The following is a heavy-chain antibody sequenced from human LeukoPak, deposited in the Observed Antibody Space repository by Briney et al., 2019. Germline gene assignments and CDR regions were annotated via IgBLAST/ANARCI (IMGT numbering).Heavy chain of an antibody. V-gene: IGHV4-34*01. CDR3: ARGSNRGIAAARKAFDI. Sequence: SETLSLTCAVYGGSFSGDYWSWIRQPPGKGLEWIGEINHSGSTNYNPSLKSRVTISVDTSKNQFSLKLSSVTAADTAVYYCARGSNRGIAAARKAFDIWGQGTMVTVSS. J-gene: IGHJ3*02. CDR1: GGSFSGDY. CDR2: INHSGST. D-gene: IGHD6-13*01.